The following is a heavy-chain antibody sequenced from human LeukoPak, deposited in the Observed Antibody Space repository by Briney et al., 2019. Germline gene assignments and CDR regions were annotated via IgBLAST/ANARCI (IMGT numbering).Heavy chain of an antibody. J-gene: IGHJ4*02. CDR3: AKHSYDSSGYYSIDY. V-gene: IGHV3-23*01. Sequence: PGGSLRLSCAASGFTLTSYAMSWVRRAPGKGLEWVSAIIGSVHCTYYADSVKGRFTISRDNSKNTLYLQMNSLRAEDTAVYYCAKHSYDSSGYYSIDYWGQGTLVTVFS. D-gene: IGHD3-22*01. CDR2: IIGSVHCT. CDR1: GFTLTSYA.